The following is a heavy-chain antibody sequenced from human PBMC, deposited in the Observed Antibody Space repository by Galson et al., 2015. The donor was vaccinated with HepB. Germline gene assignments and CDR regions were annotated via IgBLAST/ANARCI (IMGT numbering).Heavy chain of an antibody. V-gene: IGHV1-69*02. CDR3: ARVGWAGSYPD. J-gene: IGHJ4*02. Sequence: SVKVSCKTSGGTFSSYTISWVRQAPGQGLEWMGRIIPILGIANYAQKFQGRVTITADKSTSTAYMELSSLRSEDTAVYYCARVGWAGSYPDWGQGTLSPSPQ. CDR2: IIPILGIA. CDR1: GGTFSSYT. D-gene: IGHD3-10*01.